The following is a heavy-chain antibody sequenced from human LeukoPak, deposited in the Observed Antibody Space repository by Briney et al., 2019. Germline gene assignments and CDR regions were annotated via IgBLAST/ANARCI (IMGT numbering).Heavy chain of an antibody. J-gene: IGHJ5*02. Sequence: ASVKVSCKVSGYTLTELSMHWARQAPGKGLEWMGGFDPEDGETIYAQKFQGRVTMTEDTSTDTAYMELSSLRSEDTAVYYCALLGESREWFDPWGQGTLVTVSS. D-gene: IGHD3-10*01. V-gene: IGHV1-24*01. CDR1: GYTLTELS. CDR3: ALLGESREWFDP. CDR2: FDPEDGET.